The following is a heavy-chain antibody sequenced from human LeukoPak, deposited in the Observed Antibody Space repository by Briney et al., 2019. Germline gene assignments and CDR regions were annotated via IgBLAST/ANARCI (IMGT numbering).Heavy chain of an antibody. J-gene: IGHJ4*02. Sequence: GGSLRLSCAASGFSLNTYGMTWVRQAPGKGLEWVSYISGSSISIYYADSVKGRFTVSRDNAKNSLYLQMNSLRDEDTAVYFCARSGSGSFPFDYWGQGTLVTVSS. CDR2: ISGSSISI. CDR3: ARSGSGSFPFDY. D-gene: IGHD1-26*01. CDR1: GFSLNTYG. V-gene: IGHV3-48*02.